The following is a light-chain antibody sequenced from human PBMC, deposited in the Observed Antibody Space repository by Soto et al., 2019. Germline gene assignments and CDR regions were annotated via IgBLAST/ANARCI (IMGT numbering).Light chain of an antibody. CDR1: KLGDKY. Sequence: SYELTQPPSVSVSPGQTASITCSGDKLGDKYACWYQQKPGQSPVLVIYQDSKRPSGIPERFSGSNSGNTATLTISGTQAMDEADYYFQAWDSSIVVFGGGTTVTVL. CDR3: QAWDSSIVV. V-gene: IGLV3-1*01. J-gene: IGLJ2*01. CDR2: QDS.